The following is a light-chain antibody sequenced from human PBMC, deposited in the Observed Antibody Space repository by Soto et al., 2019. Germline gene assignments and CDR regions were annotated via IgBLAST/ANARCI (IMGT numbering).Light chain of an antibody. CDR3: AAWDDSLNGLYV. CDR2: TNS. Sequence: QPVLTQPPSASGTPGQRVIISCSGSSSNIGSYTVNWYQQLPGTAPKLLIYTNSQRPSGVPDRFSGSKSGTSASLAISGLQSEDEADYFCAAWDDSLNGLYVFGTGTKLTVL. V-gene: IGLV1-44*01. J-gene: IGLJ1*01. CDR1: SSNIGSYT.